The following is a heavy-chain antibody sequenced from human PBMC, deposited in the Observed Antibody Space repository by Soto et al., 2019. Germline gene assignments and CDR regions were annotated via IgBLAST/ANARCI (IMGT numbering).Heavy chain of an antibody. CDR3: ARDTGSSGWTSNFDY. Sequence: EVQLVESGGALVKPGGSLRLSCAASGFTFSSYSMNWVRQAPGKGLEWVSSISSSSSYIYYADSVKGRFTISRDNAKNSLYLQMNSLRAEDTAVYYGARDTGSSGWTSNFDYWGQGTLVTVSS. CDR1: GFTFSSYS. CDR2: ISSSSSYI. J-gene: IGHJ4*02. V-gene: IGHV3-21*01. D-gene: IGHD6-19*01.